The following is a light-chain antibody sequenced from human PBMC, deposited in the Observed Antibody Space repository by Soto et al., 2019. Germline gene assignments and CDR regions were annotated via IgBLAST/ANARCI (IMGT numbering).Light chain of an antibody. CDR2: VAS. CDR1: QSVSSTY. J-gene: IGKJ1*01. V-gene: IGKV3-20*01. Sequence: EIVLTQSPGTLSLSPGERATLSCRASQSVSSTYLIRYQQKPGQAPRLLIYVASSRATGVPDRFSGGGSGTDFTLTISRLEPEDFAVYYCQHFVNSLTWTFGQGTKVEIK. CDR3: QHFVNSLTWT.